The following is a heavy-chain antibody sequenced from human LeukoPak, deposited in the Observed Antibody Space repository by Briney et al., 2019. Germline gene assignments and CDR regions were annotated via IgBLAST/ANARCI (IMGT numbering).Heavy chain of an antibody. CDR3: ARDSSGWYDH. CDR1: GFTFSSYG. CDR2: IWYDGSNE. J-gene: IGHJ5*02. Sequence: HAGGSLRLSCAASGFTFSSYGMHWVRQAPGKGLEWVAVIWYDGSNENYADSVKGRFTISRDNSKNTLYLQMNSLRDEDTAVYYCARDSSGWYDHWGQGTLVTVSS. V-gene: IGHV3-33*01. D-gene: IGHD6-19*01.